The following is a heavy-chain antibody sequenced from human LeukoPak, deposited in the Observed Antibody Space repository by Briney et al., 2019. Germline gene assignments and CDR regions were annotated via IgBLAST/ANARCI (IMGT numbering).Heavy chain of an antibody. CDR3: ARCGTPNNYYGYGVDV. CDR2: ISVSGSYT. J-gene: IGHJ6*02. CDR1: GFTFSDYY. V-gene: IGHV3-11*03. D-gene: IGHD1-26*01. Sequence: GGSLRLSCAASGFTFSDYYMSWIRQAPGKGLEWISYISVSGSYTNYADPVKGRFTISRDNAKNSLYLQMISLRAEDTAVYYCARCGTPNNYYGYGVDVWGQGTTV.